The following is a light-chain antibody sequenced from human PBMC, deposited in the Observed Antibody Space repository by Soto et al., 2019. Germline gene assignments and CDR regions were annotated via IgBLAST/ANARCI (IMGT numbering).Light chain of an antibody. J-gene: IGKJ2*01. CDR1: QSVSSN. V-gene: IGKV3-15*01. Sequence: EIVMTQSPATLSVSPGERATLSCRASQSVSSNLAWYQQKPSQAPRLLIYGASARATGIPARFSGSGSGTEFTLTISSLQSEDFAVYYCQQYNNWPPNTFGQGTKLEIK. CDR2: GAS. CDR3: QQYNNWPPNT.